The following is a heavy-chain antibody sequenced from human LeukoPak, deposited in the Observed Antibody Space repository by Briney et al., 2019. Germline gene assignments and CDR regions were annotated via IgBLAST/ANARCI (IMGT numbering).Heavy chain of an antibody. CDR1: GFTFSSYE. CDR3: ARDGQVNTVGAESLHN. V-gene: IGHV3-48*03. J-gene: IGHJ4*02. D-gene: IGHD1-26*01. CDR2: ISSSGSTI. Sequence: PGGSLRLSCAASGFTFSSYEMNWVRQAPGKGLEWVSYISSSGSTIYYADSVKGRFTISRDNAKNSLYLQMNSLRAEDAGIYYCARDGQVNTVGAESLHNWGQGTLVTVSS.